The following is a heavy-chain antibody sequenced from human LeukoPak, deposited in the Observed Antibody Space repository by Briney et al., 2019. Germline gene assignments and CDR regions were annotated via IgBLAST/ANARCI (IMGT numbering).Heavy chain of an antibody. Sequence: SQTLSLTCAISGDSVSSNSAAWNWIRQSPSRGLEWLGRTYYRSKWYNDYAVSVKSRITINPDTSKNQFSLQLNSVTPEDTAVYYCARSISTGYSSSWPYYFDYWGQGTLVTVSS. CDR1: GDSVSSNSAA. CDR2: TYYRSKWYN. J-gene: IGHJ4*02. V-gene: IGHV6-1*01. CDR3: ARSISTGYSSSWPYYFDY. D-gene: IGHD6-13*01.